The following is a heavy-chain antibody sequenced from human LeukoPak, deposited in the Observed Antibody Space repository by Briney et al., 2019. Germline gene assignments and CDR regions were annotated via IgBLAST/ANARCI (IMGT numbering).Heavy chain of an antibody. CDR3: AKATEYYYGSGSFDY. D-gene: IGHD3-10*01. Sequence: PGGSLRLSCAASGFTFSDYGMHWVRQAPGKGLEWVSAISGSGGSTYYADSVKGRFTISRDNSKNTLYLQMNSLRAEDTAVYYCAKATEYYYGSGSFDYWGQGTLVTVSS. J-gene: IGHJ4*02. CDR1: GFTFSDYG. V-gene: IGHV3-23*01. CDR2: ISGSGGST.